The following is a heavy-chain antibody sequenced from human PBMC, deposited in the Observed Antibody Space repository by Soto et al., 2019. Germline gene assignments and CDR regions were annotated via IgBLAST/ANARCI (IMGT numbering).Heavy chain of an antibody. Sequence: SETLSLTCTVSGGSISSGGYYWSWIRQHPGKGLEWIGYIYYSGSTYYNPSLKSRVTISVDTSKNQFSLKLSSVTAADTAVYYCARGESTVTNLYYYYGMDVWGQGPTVTVSS. J-gene: IGHJ6*02. CDR1: GGSISSGGYY. CDR2: IYYSGST. CDR3: ARGESTVTNLYYYYGMDV. V-gene: IGHV4-31*03. D-gene: IGHD4-4*01.